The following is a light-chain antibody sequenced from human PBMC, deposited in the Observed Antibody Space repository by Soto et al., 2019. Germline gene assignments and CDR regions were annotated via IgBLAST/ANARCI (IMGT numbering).Light chain of an antibody. CDR1: QSISSY. Sequence: TKVSQSPSSVSAYVRDRVTSTFRASQSISSYLNWYQQKPGKAPKLLIYAASSLQSGVPSRFSGSGSGTDFTLTISSLQPEDFATYYCQQSYSTPWTSGQGADVDI. J-gene: IGKJ1*01. V-gene: IGKV1-39*01. CDR3: QQSYSTPWT. CDR2: AAS.